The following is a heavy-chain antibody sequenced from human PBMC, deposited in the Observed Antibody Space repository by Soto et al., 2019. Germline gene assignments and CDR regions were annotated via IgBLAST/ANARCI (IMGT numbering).Heavy chain of an antibody. CDR3: ARGRYGDY. CDR2: ISAHNGNT. D-gene: IGHD1-1*01. Sequence: QVHLVQSGAEVKKPGASVKVSCKGSGYGFTTYGITWVRQAPGQGLGWMAWISAHNGNTNYAQKLQRRVTVTRDTATSTAYMELRRRRSDDTAVYYCARGRYGDYWGQGALVTVSS. CDR1: GYGFTTYG. J-gene: IGHJ4*02. V-gene: IGHV1-18*01.